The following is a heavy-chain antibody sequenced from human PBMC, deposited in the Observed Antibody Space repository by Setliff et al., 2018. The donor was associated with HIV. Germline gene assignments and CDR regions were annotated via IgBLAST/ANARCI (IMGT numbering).Heavy chain of an antibody. D-gene: IGHD3-22*01. CDR3: ARGDTYYHDRSGYVKSALDAFDI. J-gene: IGHJ3*02. CDR2: IYIGST. Sequence: TSETLSLTCTVSGGSISSYYWSWIRQPPGKGLEWIGHIYIGSTYYNPSLKSRVVISVDMSKNQFSLNLNSVTAADTAVYHCARGDTYYHDRSGYVKSALDAFDIWGRGTLVTVSS. V-gene: IGHV4-4*08. CDR1: GGSISSYY.